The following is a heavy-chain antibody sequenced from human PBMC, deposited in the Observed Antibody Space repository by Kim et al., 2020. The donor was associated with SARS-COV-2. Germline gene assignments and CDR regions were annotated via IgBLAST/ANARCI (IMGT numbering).Heavy chain of an antibody. Sequence: ASVKVSCKTSGYTFTSYYIHWVRQAPGQGLEWMGWIHPKSGVTEYAETFHGRVTMTRDTSIDTAYMELTSLLSVDTAVYFCARWPTYYDVTDYYRYFDFWGQGSLVTVSP. D-gene: IGHD3-16*02. CDR3: ARWPTYYDVTDYYRYFDF. CDR1: GYTFTSYY. V-gene: IGHV1-2*02. CDR2: IHPKSGVT. J-gene: IGHJ4*02.